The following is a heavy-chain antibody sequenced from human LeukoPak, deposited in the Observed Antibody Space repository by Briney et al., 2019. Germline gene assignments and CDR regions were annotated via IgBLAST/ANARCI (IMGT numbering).Heavy chain of an antibody. CDR2: ISSSSSYI. Sequence: GGSLRLSCAASGFTVSSNYMSWVRQAPGKGLEWASSISSSSSYIYYANSVKGRFTISRDNAKNSLYLQMNSLRAEDTAVYYCARDCGYDSFDYWGQGTLVTVSS. J-gene: IGHJ4*02. CDR1: GFTVSSNY. V-gene: IGHV3-21*01. D-gene: IGHD5-12*01. CDR3: ARDCGYDSFDY.